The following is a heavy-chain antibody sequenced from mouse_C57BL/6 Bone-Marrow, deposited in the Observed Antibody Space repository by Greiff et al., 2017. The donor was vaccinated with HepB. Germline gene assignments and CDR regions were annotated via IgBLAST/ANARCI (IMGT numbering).Heavy chain of an antibody. J-gene: IGHJ2*01. D-gene: IGHD1-1*01. CDR3: VRQNGSSRYYFDY. CDR2: IRSKSNNYAT. Sequence: EVMLVESGGGLVQPKGSLKLSCAASGFSFNTYAMNWVRQAPGKGLEWVARIRSKSNNYATYYADSVKDRFTISRDDSESMLERQMNNLKTEDTAMYYCVRQNGSSRYYFDYWGQGTTLTVYS. CDR1: GFSFNTYA. V-gene: IGHV10-1*01.